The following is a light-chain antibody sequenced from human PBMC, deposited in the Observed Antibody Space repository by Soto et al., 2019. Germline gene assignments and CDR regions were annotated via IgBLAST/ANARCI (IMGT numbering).Light chain of an antibody. CDR2: TSS. CDR3: QVNNFYLWT. J-gene: IGKJ1*01. Sequence: DINMAQSPSTLSPSVADRVTITCRASQNISNWLAWYQHKPGKVPKLLIYTSSVLQSWVPLRFSGSVSGTDCTLTISSLQPDDIAQYYCQVNNFYLWTFGQGTRVEIK. CDR1: QNISNW. V-gene: IGKV1-5*03.